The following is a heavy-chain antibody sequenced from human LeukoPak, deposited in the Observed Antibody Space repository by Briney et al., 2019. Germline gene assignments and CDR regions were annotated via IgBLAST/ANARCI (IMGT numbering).Heavy chain of an antibody. CDR2: ISWNSGSI. J-gene: IGHJ2*01. CDR3: AKDRSWADWYFDL. Sequence: SLRLSCAASGFTFDDYAMHWVRQAPGKGLEWVSGISWNSGSIGYADSVKGRFTISRDNAKNSLYLQMNSLRAEDTALYYCAKDRSWADWYFDLWGRGTLVTVSS. D-gene: IGHD1-26*01. V-gene: IGHV3-9*01. CDR1: GFTFDDYA.